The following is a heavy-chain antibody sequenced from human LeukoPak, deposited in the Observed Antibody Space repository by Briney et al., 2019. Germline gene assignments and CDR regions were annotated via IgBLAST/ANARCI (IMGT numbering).Heavy chain of an antibody. D-gene: IGHD3-16*01. CDR2: IYYSGST. J-gene: IGHJ6*03. V-gene: IGHV4-59*01. CDR1: GGSISSYY. Sequence: SETLSLTCTVSGGSISSYYWSWIRQPPGKGLEWIGYIYYSGSTNYNPSLKSRVTISVDTSKNQFSLRLNSVTAADTAVYYCARETSQKGAHYMDVWGKGTTVTISS. CDR3: ARETSQKGAHYMDV.